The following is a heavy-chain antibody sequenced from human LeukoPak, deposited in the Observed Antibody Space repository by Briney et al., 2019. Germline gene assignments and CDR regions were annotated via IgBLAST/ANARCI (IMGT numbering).Heavy chain of an antibody. Sequence: GGSLRLSCAASGFTFSGYGMHWVRQAPGKGLEWVAVISYDGSNKYYADSVKGRFTISRDNSKNTLYLQMSSLRVEDTAVYYCAKVGHMKVPAAMRAYYYYGMDVWGQGTTVTVSS. J-gene: IGHJ6*02. CDR1: GFTFSGYG. CDR3: AKVGHMKVPAAMRAYYYYGMDV. CDR2: ISYDGSNK. D-gene: IGHD2-2*01. V-gene: IGHV3-30*18.